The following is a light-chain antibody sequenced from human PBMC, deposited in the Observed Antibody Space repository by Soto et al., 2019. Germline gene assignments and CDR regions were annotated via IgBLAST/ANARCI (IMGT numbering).Light chain of an antibody. CDR1: QTISTY. CDR2: GAS. Sequence: DIQVTQSRAPVSACVGDRVSITCRASQTISTYLNWYQQKPGKAPKLFIYGASSLHIGVPSRFSGSGSGTDFTLTISSLQPEDFGTYYCQQSFSTPRTFGQGTKVDIK. V-gene: IGKV1-39*01. CDR3: QQSFSTPRT. J-gene: IGKJ1*01.